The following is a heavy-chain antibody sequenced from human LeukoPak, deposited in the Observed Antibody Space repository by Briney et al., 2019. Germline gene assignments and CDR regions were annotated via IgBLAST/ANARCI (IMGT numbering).Heavy chain of an antibody. D-gene: IGHD4-11*01. CDR2: IKTDASEK. Sequence: PTGGSLRLSCETSGFIFSNCWMTWVRQAPGKGLEWVANIKTDASEKYYADSVKGRFTISRDNAKMSLYLQMNSLRVEDTAVYYCATYSTRNAREFQSWGQGTLVTVSS. V-gene: IGHV3-7*01. J-gene: IGHJ1*01. CDR3: ATYSTRNAREFQS. CDR1: GFIFSNCW.